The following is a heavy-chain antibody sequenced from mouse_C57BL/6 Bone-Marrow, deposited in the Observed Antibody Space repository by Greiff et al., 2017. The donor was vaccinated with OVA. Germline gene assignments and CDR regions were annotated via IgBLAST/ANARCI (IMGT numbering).Heavy chain of an antibody. CDR1: GYTFTDYN. V-gene: IGHV1-22*01. CDR3: ARGGYGNSHWYFDV. D-gene: IGHD2-1*01. J-gene: IGHJ1*03. CDR2: INPNNGGT. Sequence: EVKLQESGPELVKPGASVKMSCKASGYTFTDYNMHWVKQSHGKSLEWIGYINPNNGGTSYNQKFKGKATLTVNKSSSTAYMELRSLTSEDSAVYYCARGGYGNSHWYFDVWGTGTTVTVSS.